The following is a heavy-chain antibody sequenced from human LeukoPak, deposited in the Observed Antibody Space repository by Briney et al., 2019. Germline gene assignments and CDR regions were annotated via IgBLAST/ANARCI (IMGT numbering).Heavy chain of an antibody. Sequence: GGSLRLSCAASGFTFGSYAMSWVRQAPGKGLEWVSAISGSGGSTYYADSVKGRFTISRDNSKNTLYLQMNSLRAEDTAVYYCAKVGDCTNGVCYYYYYMDVWGKGTTVTVSS. D-gene: IGHD2-8*01. CDR1: GFTFGSYA. J-gene: IGHJ6*03. V-gene: IGHV3-23*01. CDR2: ISGSGGST. CDR3: AKVGDCTNGVCYYYYYMDV.